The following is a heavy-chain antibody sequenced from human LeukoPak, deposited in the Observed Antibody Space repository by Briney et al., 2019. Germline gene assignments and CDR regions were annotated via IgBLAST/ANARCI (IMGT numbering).Heavy chain of an antibody. D-gene: IGHD2-8*02. CDR2: IRSDGSIT. CDR3: ARWQYWDTGGYFDF. V-gene: IGHV3-74*01. CDR1: GFTFSGYW. Sequence: PGGSLRLSCEASGFTFSGYWMNWVRQAPGKGLAWFSVIRSDGSITTYADSVKGRFTISRDTAKNTLYLQMNSLRAEDTAVYYCARWQYWDTGGYFDFWGQGTLVTVSS. J-gene: IGHJ4*02.